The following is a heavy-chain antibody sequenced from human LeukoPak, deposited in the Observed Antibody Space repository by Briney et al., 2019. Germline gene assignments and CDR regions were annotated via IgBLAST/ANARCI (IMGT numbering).Heavy chain of an antibody. CDR1: GYTFTGYH. D-gene: IGHD2-2*02. Sequence: ASVKVSCKASGYTFTGYHMHWVRQAPGQGLEWMGWINPNSGGTNYAQKFQGRVTMTRDTSISTAYMELRSLRSDDTAVYFCARGMSGYTEDPFDIWGQGTVVTVSS. J-gene: IGHJ3*02. CDR2: INPNSGGT. V-gene: IGHV1-2*02. CDR3: ARGMSGYTEDPFDI.